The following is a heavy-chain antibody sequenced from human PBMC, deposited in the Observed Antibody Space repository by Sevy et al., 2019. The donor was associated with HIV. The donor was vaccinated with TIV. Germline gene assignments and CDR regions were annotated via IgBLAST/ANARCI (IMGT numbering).Heavy chain of an antibody. CDR1: GITFSSHA. CDR2: ISYDGSNK. J-gene: IGHJ4*02. V-gene: IGHV3-30-3*01. CDR3: ARAAYGDYSGEFDY. D-gene: IGHD4-17*01. Sequence: GGSLRLSCAASGITFSSHAMHWVRQAPGKGLEWVTIISYDGSNKYYADSVKGRFTTSRDNSKNTLYLQMNSLRAEDTAVYYCARAAYGDYSGEFDYWGQGTLVTVSS.